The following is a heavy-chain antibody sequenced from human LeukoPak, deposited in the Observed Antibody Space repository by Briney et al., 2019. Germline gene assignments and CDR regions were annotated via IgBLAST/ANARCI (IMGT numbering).Heavy chain of an antibody. CDR1: GGSISSYY. V-gene: IGHV4-4*07. D-gene: IGHD6-13*01. CDR3: ARVSAAGFPFDY. J-gene: IGHJ4*02. CDR2: IYTSGST. Sequence: SETLSLTCTVSGGSISSYYWSWIRQPAGKGLEWIGRIYTSGSTNYNPSLKSRVTMSIDTSKNQFSLKLSSVTAADTAVYYCARVSAAGFPFDYWGQGTLVTVSS.